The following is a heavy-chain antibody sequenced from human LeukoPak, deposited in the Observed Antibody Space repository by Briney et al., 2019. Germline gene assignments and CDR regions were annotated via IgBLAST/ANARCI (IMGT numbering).Heavy chain of an antibody. J-gene: IGHJ3*02. CDR1: GFTFSSYS. V-gene: IGHV3-48*04. CDR3: AREVGAFDI. D-gene: IGHD3-16*01. CDR2: ISSSGSTI. Sequence: GGSLRLSCAASGFTFSSYSMNWVRQAPGKGLEWVSYISSSGSTIYYADSVKGRFTISRGNAKNSLCLQMNSLRAEDTAVYYCAREVGAFDIWGQGTMVTVSS.